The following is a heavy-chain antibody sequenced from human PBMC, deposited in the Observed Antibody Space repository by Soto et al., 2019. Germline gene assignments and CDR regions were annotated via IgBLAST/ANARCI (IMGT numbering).Heavy chain of an antibody. D-gene: IGHD2-15*01. V-gene: IGHV3-15*07. J-gene: IGHJ6*02. Sequence: EVQLVESGGGLVKPGGSLRLSCAASGFTFSHAWMNWVRQAPGKGLEWVGRIKSKTDGGATDCAAPVKGRFTISRDDSTNTLYLQMNSLNTDDTAVYYCTSVGYCSGVNCDHYSYCMDVWGQGTTVTVSS. CDR3: TSVGYCSGVNCDHYSYCMDV. CDR1: GFTFSHAW. CDR2: IKSKTDGGAT.